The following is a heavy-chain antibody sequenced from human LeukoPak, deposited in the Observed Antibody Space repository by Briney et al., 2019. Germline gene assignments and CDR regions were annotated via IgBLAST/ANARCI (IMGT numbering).Heavy chain of an antibody. V-gene: IGHV3-23*01. CDR1: GFIFSHYT. Sequence: PGGSLRLSCAGSGFIFSHYTVTWVRQGPGKGLEWVSSINGSGDATLYADSVMGRLTISRDNVKNTVSLQMNNLRAEDTAIYYCVKSDCGSDGCKLLSYWGQGTLV. CDR2: INGSGDAT. CDR3: VKSDCGSDGCKLLSY. D-gene: IGHD3-10*01. J-gene: IGHJ4*02.